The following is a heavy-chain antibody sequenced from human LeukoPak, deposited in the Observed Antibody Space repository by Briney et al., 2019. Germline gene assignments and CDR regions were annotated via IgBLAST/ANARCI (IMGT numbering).Heavy chain of an antibody. Sequence: GGSLRLSCAASGFTFSSYGMRWVRQAPGKGLEWVSGISGSGGSTYYADSAKGRFTISRDNSKNTLYLQMNSLRAVDTAVYYCAKGAEYYYDSSGYYHYYYYMDVWGKGTTVTISS. CDR2: ISGSGGST. V-gene: IGHV3-23*01. J-gene: IGHJ6*03. CDR3: AKGAEYYYDSSGYYHYYYYMDV. D-gene: IGHD3-22*01. CDR1: GFTFSSYG.